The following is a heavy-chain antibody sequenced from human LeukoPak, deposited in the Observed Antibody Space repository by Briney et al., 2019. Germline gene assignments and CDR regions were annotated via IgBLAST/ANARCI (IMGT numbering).Heavy chain of an antibody. CDR1: GFTFSSYW. D-gene: IGHD3-10*01. J-gene: IGHJ6*03. CDR2: INSDGSST. CDR3: AREGTMVRGVIRYYYYYMDV. Sequence: GGSLRLSCVASGFTFSSYWMHWVRQAPGKGLVWVSRINSDGSSTSYADSVKGRFTISRDNAKNTLYLQMNSLRAEDTAVYYCAREGTMVRGVIRYYYYYMDVWGKGTTVTVSS. V-gene: IGHV3-74*01.